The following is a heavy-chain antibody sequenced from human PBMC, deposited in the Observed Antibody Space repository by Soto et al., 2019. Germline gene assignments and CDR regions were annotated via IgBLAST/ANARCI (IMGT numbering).Heavy chain of an antibody. CDR1: GFTFSSYA. CDR2: ISGSGGST. D-gene: IGHD1-7*01. V-gene: IGHV3-23*01. Sequence: GGSLTLSCAASGFTFSSYAMSWVRQAPGKGLEWVSAISGSGGSTYYADSVKSRFTISRDNSKNTLYLQMNSLRAEDTAVYYCAKSGNYRFDYWGQGTLVTVSS. J-gene: IGHJ4*02. CDR3: AKSGNYRFDY.